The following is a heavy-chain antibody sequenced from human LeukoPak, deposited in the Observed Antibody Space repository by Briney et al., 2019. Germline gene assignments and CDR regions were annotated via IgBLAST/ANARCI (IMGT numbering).Heavy chain of an antibody. J-gene: IGHJ1*01. CDR1: GFTFSSYS. V-gene: IGHV3-48*02. CDR3: ATNSVVVTAIPAYFQH. D-gene: IGHD2-21*02. CDR2: ISSSSSTI. Sequence: GGSLRLSCAASGFTFSSYSMNWVRQAPGKGLEWVSYISSSSSTIYYADSVKGRFTISRDNAKNSLYLQMNSLRDEDTVVYYCATNSVVVTAIPAYFQHWGQGTLVTVSS.